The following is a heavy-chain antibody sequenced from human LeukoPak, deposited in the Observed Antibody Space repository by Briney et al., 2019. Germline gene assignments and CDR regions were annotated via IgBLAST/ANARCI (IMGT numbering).Heavy chain of an antibody. CDR1: GFTFSSYA. J-gene: IGHJ3*02. D-gene: IGHD3-3*01. V-gene: IGHV3-30-3*01. CDR3: ARGRITIFGVVMAEVIDAFDI. Sequence: PGRSLRLSCAASGFTFSSYAMHWVRQAPGKGLEWVAVISYDGSNKYYADSVKGRFTISRDNSKNTLYLQMNSLRAEDTAVYYCARGRITIFGVVMAEVIDAFDIWGQGTMVTASS. CDR2: ISYDGSNK.